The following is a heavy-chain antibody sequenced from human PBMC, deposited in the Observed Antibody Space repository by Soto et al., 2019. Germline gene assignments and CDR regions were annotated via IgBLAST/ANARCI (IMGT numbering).Heavy chain of an antibody. CDR2: IYYSGST. CDR1: GGSISSSSYY. D-gene: IGHD5-12*01. Sequence: SETLSLTCTVSGGSISSSSYYWGWIRQPPGKGLEWIGSIYYSGSTYYNPSLKSRVTISVDTSKNQFSLKLSSVTAADTAVYYCAEGDGYNWGGYWGQGTLVTVSS. CDR3: AEGDGYNWGGY. V-gene: IGHV4-39*01. J-gene: IGHJ4*02.